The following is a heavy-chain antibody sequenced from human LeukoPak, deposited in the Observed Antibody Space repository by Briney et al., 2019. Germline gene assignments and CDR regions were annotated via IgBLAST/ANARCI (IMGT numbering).Heavy chain of an antibody. CDR1: GGSISSYY. CDR3: ARGPYCGGDCYFAY. D-gene: IGHD2-21*02. V-gene: IGHV4-59*10. J-gene: IGHJ4*02. CDR2: IYTSGST. Sequence: KPSETLSLTCAVYGGSISSYYWSWIRQPAGKGLEWIGRIYTSGSTYYNPSLKSRVTMSVDTSKNQFSLKLSSVTAADTAVYFCARGPYCGGDCYFAYWGQGTLVTVSS.